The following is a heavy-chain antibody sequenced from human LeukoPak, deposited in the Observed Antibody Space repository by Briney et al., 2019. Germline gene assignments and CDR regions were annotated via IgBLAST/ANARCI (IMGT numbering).Heavy chain of an antibody. J-gene: IGHJ5*02. Sequence: SETLSLTCTVSGGSIRSWNDYWGWIRQPPGKGLEYIGSIYYTGTTYYKSSLKSRVTISVDTSKNQFPLKLNSVTAADTAVYYCARDHGYANWFDPWGQGTLVTVSS. CDR2: IYYTGTT. V-gene: IGHV4-39*06. CDR3: ARDHGYANWFDP. D-gene: IGHD5-18*01. CDR1: GGSIRSWNDY.